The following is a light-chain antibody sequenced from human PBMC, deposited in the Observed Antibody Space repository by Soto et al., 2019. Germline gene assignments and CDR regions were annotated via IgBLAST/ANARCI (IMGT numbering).Light chain of an antibody. CDR3: QQNYTTLMWT. J-gene: IGKJ1*01. CDR2: LGS. CDR1: QSLLHSNGYNY. V-gene: IGKV2-28*01. Sequence: EIVMTQSPLSLPVTPGEPASISCTSSQSLLHSNGYNYLDWYLQKPGQSPQLLIYLGSNRASGVPDRFSGSGSGTDFTLKISRVEAEDVGLYYCQQNYTTLMWTFGQGTKVDIK.